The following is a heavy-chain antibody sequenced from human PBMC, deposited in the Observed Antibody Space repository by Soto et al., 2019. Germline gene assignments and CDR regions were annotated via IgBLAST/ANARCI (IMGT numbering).Heavy chain of an antibody. CDR2: RNPNSGNT. CDR1: GYTFTGYQ. J-gene: IGHJ4*02. V-gene: IGHV1-8*01. Sequence: QAQLVQSGAEVKKPGASVKVSCKASGYTFTGYQINWVRQATGPGREWMGWRNPNSGNTGYAQKFQGRVTMVREHSITTAYVELSRLRDDESAVYYWAGEQGGTTGMGLRGQGTLFTFSS. D-gene: IGHD1-7*01. CDR3: AGEQGGTTGMGL.